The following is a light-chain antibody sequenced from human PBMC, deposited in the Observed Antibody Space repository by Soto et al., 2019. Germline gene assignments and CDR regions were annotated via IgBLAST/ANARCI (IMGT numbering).Light chain of an antibody. V-gene: IGKV1-5*03. CDR1: QSIGSW. CDR2: KAS. J-gene: IGKJ4*01. CDR3: QQYNSYPLT. Sequence: DIQMTQSPSTLPASVGDRVTITCRASQSIGSWLAWYQQKSGKAPRLLIYKASSLESGVPSRFSGSGSGTEFTLTISSLQPDDFATYYCQQYNSYPLTFGGGTKVEIK.